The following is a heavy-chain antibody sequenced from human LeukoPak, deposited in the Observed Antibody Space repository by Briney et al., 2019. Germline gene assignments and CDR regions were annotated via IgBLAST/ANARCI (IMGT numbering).Heavy chain of an antibody. CDR2: ISYDGSNK. CDR1: GFTFSSCG. Sequence: GGSLRLSCAASGFTFSSCGMHWVRQAPGKGLEWVAVISYDGSNKYYADSVKGRFTISRDNSKNTLYLQMNSLRAEDTAVYYCAKDGVYGMDVWGQGTTVTVSS. CDR3: AKDGVYGMDV. V-gene: IGHV3-30*18. D-gene: IGHD3-16*01. J-gene: IGHJ6*02.